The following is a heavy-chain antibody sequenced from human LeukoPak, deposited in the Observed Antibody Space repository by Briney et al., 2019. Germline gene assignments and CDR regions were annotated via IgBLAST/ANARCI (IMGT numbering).Heavy chain of an antibody. CDR3: ARDRGLDIVVVPAANPFDP. V-gene: IGHV1-18*01. D-gene: IGHD2-2*01. CDR1: GYTFTSYG. J-gene: IGHJ5*02. CDR2: ISAYNDNT. Sequence: ASVKVSCKASGYTFTSYGISWVRQAPGQGLEWMGWISAYNDNTNYAQKLQGRVTMTTDTSTSTAYMELRSLRSDDTAVYYCARDRGLDIVVVPAANPFDPWGQGTLVTVSS.